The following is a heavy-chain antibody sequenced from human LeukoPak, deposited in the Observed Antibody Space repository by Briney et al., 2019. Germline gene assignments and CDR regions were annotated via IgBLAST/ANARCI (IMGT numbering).Heavy chain of an antibody. CDR3: AREAYDILTDWDPKTFDY. CDR1: GFTFSSYV. J-gene: IGHJ4*02. CDR2: ISYDGSNK. V-gene: IGHV3-30-3*01. Sequence: TGGSLRLSCAASGFTFSSYVMHWVRQAPGKGLEWVAVISYDGSNKYYADSVKGRFTISRDNSKNTLYLQMNSLRTEDTAVYYCAREAYDILTDWDPKTFDYWGQGALVTVSS. D-gene: IGHD3-9*01.